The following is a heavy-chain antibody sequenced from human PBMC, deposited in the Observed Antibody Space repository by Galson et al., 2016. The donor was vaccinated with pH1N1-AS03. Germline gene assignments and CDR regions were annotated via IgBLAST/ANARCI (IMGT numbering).Heavy chain of an antibody. CDR1: GGSITTNY. CDR2: ISYSGFT. J-gene: IGHJ4*02. D-gene: IGHD3-3*01. CDR3: ARPYDVWSGYPPFDS. Sequence: LSLTCTISGGSITTNYWIWIRQPPGKGLQWIGYISYSGFTNYNPSLRSRVTIPIDTSKNQFSLKMKSVAAADTARYLCARPYDVWSGYPPFDSWGQGILVTVSS. V-gene: IGHV4-59*01.